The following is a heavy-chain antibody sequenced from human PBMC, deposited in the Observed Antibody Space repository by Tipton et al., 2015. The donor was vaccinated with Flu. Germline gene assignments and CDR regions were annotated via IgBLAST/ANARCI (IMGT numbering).Heavy chain of an antibody. J-gene: IGHJ4*02. CDR3: ARGRGRDGYKL. V-gene: IGHV4-34*01. D-gene: IGHD5-24*01. CDR1: GGSFSGYY. Sequence: LRLSCAVYGGSFSGYYWSWTRQPSGKGLEWIGEINHSGSTNYNPSLKSRVTISVDTSKNQFSLKLSSVTAADTAVYYCARGRGRDGYKLWGQGTLVTVSS. CDR2: INHSGST.